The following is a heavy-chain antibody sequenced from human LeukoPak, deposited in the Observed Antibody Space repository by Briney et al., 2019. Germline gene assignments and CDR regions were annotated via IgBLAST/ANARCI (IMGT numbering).Heavy chain of an antibody. CDR3: TTESSGALDY. Sequence: GGSLRLSCAASGFTFSSYWMHWVRQAPGKGLEWVSYISSSGSTIYYADSVKGRFTISRDNAKNSLYLQMNNLKAEDTSVYYCTTESSGALDYWGQGTLVTVSS. D-gene: IGHD1-26*01. V-gene: IGHV3-48*04. CDR2: ISSSGSTI. J-gene: IGHJ4*02. CDR1: GFTFSSYW.